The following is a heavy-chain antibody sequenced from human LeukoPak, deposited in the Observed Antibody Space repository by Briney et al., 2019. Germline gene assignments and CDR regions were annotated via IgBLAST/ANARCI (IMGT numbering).Heavy chain of an antibody. CDR2: IYPGDSDT. V-gene: IGHV5-51*01. CDR3: ASTRLPSDGWFDP. J-gene: IGHJ5*02. CDR1: GYSFTSYW. D-gene: IGHD4-11*01. Sequence: GESLKISCKGSGYSFTSYWIGWVRPMPGKGLEWMGIIYPGDSDTRYSPSFQGQVTISADKSISTAYLQWSSLKASDTAMYYCASTRLPSDGWFDPWGQGTLVTVSS.